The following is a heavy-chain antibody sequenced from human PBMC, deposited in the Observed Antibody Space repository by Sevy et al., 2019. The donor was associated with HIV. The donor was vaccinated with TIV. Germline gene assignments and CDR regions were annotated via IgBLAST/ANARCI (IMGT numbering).Heavy chain of an antibody. CDR3: TTSITIFGVVINEGY. J-gene: IGHJ4*02. V-gene: IGHV3-15*01. D-gene: IGHD3-3*01. Sequence: LSLTCAASGFTFSNAWMSWVRQAPGKGLEWVGRIKSKTDGGTTDYAAPVKGRFTISRDDSKNTLYLQMNSLKTEDTAVYYCTTSITIFGVVINEGYWGQGTLVTVSS. CDR2: IKSKTDGGTT. CDR1: GFTFSNAW.